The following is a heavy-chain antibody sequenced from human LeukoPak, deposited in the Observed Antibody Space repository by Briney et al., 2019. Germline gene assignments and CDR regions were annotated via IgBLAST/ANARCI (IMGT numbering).Heavy chain of an antibody. CDR3: ARDLYCSSTSCPPRVYYYYGMDV. J-gene: IGHJ6*02. V-gene: IGHV1-46*01. CDR1: GYTFTSYY. Sequence: GASVKVSCKASGYTFTSYYMHWVRQAPGQGLEWMGIINPSGGSTSYAQKFQGRVTMTRDTSTSTVYMELSSLRSEDTAVYYCARDLYCSSTSCPPRVYYYYGMDVWGQGTKVTVSS. CDR2: INPSGGST. D-gene: IGHD2-2*01.